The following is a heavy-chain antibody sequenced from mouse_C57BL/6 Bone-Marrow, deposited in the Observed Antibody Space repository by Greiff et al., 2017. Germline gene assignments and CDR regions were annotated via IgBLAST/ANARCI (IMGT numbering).Heavy chain of an antibody. J-gene: IGHJ2*01. D-gene: IGHD1-1*01. V-gene: IGHV8-12*01. Sequence: QVTLKVSGPGILQSSQTLSLTCSFSGFSLSTSGMGVSWIRQPSGKGLEWLAHIYWDDDKRYNPSLKSRLTISKATSRNQVFLQVTSVDTADTATCYCARSPSYYYGSSYCVDYWGQSTTLPVSS. CDR2: IYWDDDK. CDR3: ARSPSYYYGSSYCVDY. CDR1: GFSLSTSGMG.